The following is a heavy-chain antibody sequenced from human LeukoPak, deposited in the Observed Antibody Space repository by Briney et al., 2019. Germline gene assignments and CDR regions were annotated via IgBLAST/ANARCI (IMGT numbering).Heavy chain of an antibody. J-gene: IGHJ3*02. CDR1: GLTFDDYG. CDR2: INWNGGST. Sequence: GGSLRLSCATSGLTFDDYGMSWVRQAPGKGLEGVSGINWNGGSTGYADSVKGRFTISRDNAKDSLYLQMNSLRAEDTALYYCARAYHTGSYDSSGYYRHDAFDIWGQGTMVTVSS. CDR3: ARAYHTGSYDSSGYYRHDAFDI. D-gene: IGHD3-22*01. V-gene: IGHV3-20*04.